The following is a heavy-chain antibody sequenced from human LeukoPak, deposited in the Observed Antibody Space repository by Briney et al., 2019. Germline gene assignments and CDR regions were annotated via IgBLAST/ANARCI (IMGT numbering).Heavy chain of an antibody. D-gene: IGHD2-2*01. CDR3: ASISSTSSGNWFDP. CDR2: IFFNGNT. J-gene: IGHJ5*02. CDR1: GDSISSDSHY. V-gene: IGHV4-39*07. Sequence: PSETLSLTCTVSGDSISSDSHYWGWIRQPPGKGLEWVANIFFNGNTYYTPSLKSRVSISTDTSKNQFSLKLSSVTAADTAVYYCASISSTSSGNWFDPWGQGTLVTVSS.